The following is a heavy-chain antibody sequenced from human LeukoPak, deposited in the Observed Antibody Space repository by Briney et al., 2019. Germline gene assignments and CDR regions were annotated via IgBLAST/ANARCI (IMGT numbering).Heavy chain of an antibody. Sequence: QPGGSLRLSCAASGFTFSSYPMTWVRQAPGKGLEWVALISHDGSNEYYADSVKGRFTISRDNSKNTLYLQMNSLRAEDTAVYYCAKDKYSSGWYYFDYWGQGTLVTVSS. V-gene: IGHV3-30*18. CDR1: GFTFSSYP. CDR3: AKDKYSSGWYYFDY. J-gene: IGHJ4*02. D-gene: IGHD6-19*01. CDR2: ISHDGSNE.